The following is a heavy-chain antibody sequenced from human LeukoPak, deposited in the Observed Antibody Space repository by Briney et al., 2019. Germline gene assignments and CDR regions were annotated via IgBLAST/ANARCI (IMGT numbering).Heavy chain of an antibody. CDR2: VSPYNHNT. J-gene: IGHJ4*02. CDR3: AKNERVRRVVKDPFES. D-gene: IGHD3-10*01. Sequence: ASVKVSCKTSGYTFTDYDITWVRRAPGQGLEWMGRVSPYNHNTYYAQTLQGRVTMTADTPTSTAYMELRSLRSDDTAVYYCAKNERVRRVVKDPFESWGQGTLVTVSS. CDR1: GYTFTDYD. V-gene: IGHV1-18*01.